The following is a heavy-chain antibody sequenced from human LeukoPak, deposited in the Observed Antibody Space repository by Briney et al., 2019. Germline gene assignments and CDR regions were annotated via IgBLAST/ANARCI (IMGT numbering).Heavy chain of an antibody. CDR2: IYYSRSN. D-gene: IGHD3-3*01. CDR1: GGSISSGDYY. V-gene: IGHV4-30-4*01. Sequence: TSETLSLTCTVSGGSISSGDYYWSWIRQPPGKGLEWIGYIYYSRSNYYNPSLKSRVTISVDTSKNQFSLKLSFVTAADTAVYYCARDGKDDFWSGYYGYWGQGTLVTVSS. J-gene: IGHJ4*02. CDR3: ARDGKDDFWSGYYGY.